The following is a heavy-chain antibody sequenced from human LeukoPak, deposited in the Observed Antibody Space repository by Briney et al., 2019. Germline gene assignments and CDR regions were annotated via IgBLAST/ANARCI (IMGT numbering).Heavy chain of an antibody. Sequence: AESLRISCNVSGDTFTTYWIAWVRQMPGKGLEWMGIIYPGDSEAKYNPSFQGQVTFSVDKSAGTAFLQWHSLQASDTAMYYCARLRGTVVSPFDYWGQGTLVTVSS. V-gene: IGHV5-51*01. J-gene: IGHJ4*02. CDR3: ARLRGTVVSPFDY. CDR1: GDTFTTYW. D-gene: IGHD4-23*01. CDR2: IYPGDSEA.